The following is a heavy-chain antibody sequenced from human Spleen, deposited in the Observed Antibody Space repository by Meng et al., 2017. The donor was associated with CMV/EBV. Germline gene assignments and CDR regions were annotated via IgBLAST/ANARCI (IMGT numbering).Heavy chain of an antibody. Sequence: SETLCLTCNVSGGSIRSSSYSWGWIRQPPGKGLEWIGSIYYSGSTYYNPSLKSRVTISVDTSKNQFSLKLSSVTAADTAVYYCAFRYCSGGSGYVYGDGDAFDIWGQGTMVTVSS. CDR2: IYYSGST. J-gene: IGHJ3*02. CDR3: AFRYCSGGSGYVYGDGDAFDI. CDR1: GGSIRSSSYS. D-gene: IGHD2-15*01. V-gene: IGHV4-39*07.